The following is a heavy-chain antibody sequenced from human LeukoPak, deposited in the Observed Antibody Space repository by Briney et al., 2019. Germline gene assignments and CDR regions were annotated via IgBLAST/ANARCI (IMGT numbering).Heavy chain of an antibody. CDR3: AGPLGSPYFHH. CDR1: GFTFSRSW. Sequence: GGSLRLSCAASGFTFSRSWMTWVRQAPGKGLEWVSYIDTSSATKNYADSVKGRFTISRDNAKNSLYLQMNSLRVEDTAVYYCAGPLGSPYFHHWGQGTLVTVSS. CDR2: IDTSSATK. D-gene: IGHD3-10*01. V-gene: IGHV3-48*01. J-gene: IGHJ1*01.